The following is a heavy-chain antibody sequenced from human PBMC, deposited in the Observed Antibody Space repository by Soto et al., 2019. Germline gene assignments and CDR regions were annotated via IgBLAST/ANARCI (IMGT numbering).Heavy chain of an antibody. CDR3: ARVKEDWGVGYFDY. Sequence: PSETLSLTCTVSGGSFISYYWSWIRQPPGKGLEWIGYIYYSESTKYNPSLKSRVTISVDTSKNQFSLKLSSVTAADTAVYYCARVKEDWGVGYFDYWGQGTLVTVSS. J-gene: IGHJ4*02. CDR2: IYYSEST. CDR1: GGSFISYY. V-gene: IGHV4-59*01. D-gene: IGHD7-27*01.